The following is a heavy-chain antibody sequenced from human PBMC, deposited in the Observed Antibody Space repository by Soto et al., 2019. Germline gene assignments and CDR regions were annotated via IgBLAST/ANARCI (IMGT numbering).Heavy chain of an antibody. CDR3: ARDLTGTTLYYYGMDV. V-gene: IGHV3-48*03. Sequence: HPGGSLRLSCAASGFTFSSYEMNWVRQAPGKGLEWVSYISSSGSTIYYADSVKGRFTISRDNAKNSLYLQMNSLRAEDTAVYYCARDLTGTTLYYYGMDVWGQGTTVTVSS. CDR1: GFTFSSYE. CDR2: ISSSGSTI. J-gene: IGHJ6*02.